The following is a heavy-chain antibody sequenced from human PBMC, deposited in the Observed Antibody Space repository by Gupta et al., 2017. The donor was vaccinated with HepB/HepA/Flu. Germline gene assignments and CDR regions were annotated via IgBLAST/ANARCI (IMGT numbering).Heavy chain of an antibody. CDR1: GFMLSDYN. CDR3: ATNPGCDYYLGEMDV. Sequence: LVASGGGLVKPGESLSLSCSASGFMLSDYNMTWIRQTPGKGLEWVSDISISGSSVYYADSVKGRFTVSRDNAKNSLYLQMNSLRVEDTAVDYCATNPGCDYYLGEMDVWGQGTTAIVSS. V-gene: IGHV3-11*01. CDR2: ISISGSSV. D-gene: IGHD1-26*01. J-gene: IGHJ6*02.